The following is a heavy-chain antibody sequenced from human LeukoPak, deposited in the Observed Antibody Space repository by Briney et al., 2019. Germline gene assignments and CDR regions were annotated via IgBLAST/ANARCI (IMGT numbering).Heavy chain of an antibody. D-gene: IGHD2-15*01. CDR3: ARDRVVVVAARAFQAFDI. Sequence: PGGSLRLSCAASGFTFSSYAMSWVRQAPGKGLEWVSAISGSGGSTYYADSVKGRFTISRDNSKNTLYLQMNSLRAEDTAVYYCARDRVVVVAARAFQAFDIWGQGTMVTVSS. CDR1: GFTFSSYA. J-gene: IGHJ3*02. V-gene: IGHV3-23*01. CDR2: ISGSGGST.